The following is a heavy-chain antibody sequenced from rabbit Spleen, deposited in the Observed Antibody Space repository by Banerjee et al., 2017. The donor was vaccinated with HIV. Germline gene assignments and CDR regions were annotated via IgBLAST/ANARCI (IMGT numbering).Heavy chain of an antibody. J-gene: IGHJ6*01. CDR3: ARDTGSSFSSYGMDL. Sequence: QSLEESGGDLVKPGGTLTLTCTASGFSFSSSDYMCWVRQAPGKGLEWISCIAGVSSGFTYSATWAKCRFPISKTSSTTVTLQMTSLTVADTATYFCARDTGSSFSSYGMDLWGPGTLVTVS. D-gene: IGHD8-1*01. CDR2: IAGVSSGFT. V-gene: IGHV1S40*01. CDR1: GFSFSSSDY.